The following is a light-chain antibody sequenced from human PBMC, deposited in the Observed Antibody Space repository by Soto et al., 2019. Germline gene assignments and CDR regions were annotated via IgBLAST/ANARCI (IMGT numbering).Light chain of an antibody. J-gene: IGLJ1*01. CDR3: CSYAGSSVYV. V-gene: IGLV2-23*02. CDR2: EVI. Sequence: QSALTQVASVSGSPGQSITISCTGTSSDVGTFNLVSWYQQHPGKAPRLMIYEVIKRPSWVSNRFSGSKSGNTASLTIYGLQAEDEADYSFCSYAGSSVYVVGTGTKLTVL. CDR1: SSDVGTFNL.